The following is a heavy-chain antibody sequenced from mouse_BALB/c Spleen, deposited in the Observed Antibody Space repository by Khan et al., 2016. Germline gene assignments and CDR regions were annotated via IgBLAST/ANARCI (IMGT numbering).Heavy chain of an antibody. CDR3: ARRSHIYYCDCSCDD. J-gene: IGHJ2*01. Sequence: VQLQQSGAELVKPGASVKLSCTASGFNIKDTYIHWVKQRPEQGLEWIGRIDPGNGNTRYDPKFQGKATITADTSSNTASLHLSSLTSEDTAVYYCARRSHIYYCDCSCDDWGQGTTLTVSS. CDR1: GFNIKDTY. D-gene: IGHD1-1*01. V-gene: IGHV14-3*02. CDR2: IDPGNGNT.